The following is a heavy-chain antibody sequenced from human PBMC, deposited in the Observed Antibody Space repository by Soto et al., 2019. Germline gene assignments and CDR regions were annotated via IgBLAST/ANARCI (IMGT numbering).Heavy chain of an antibody. V-gene: IGHV4-30-4*01. J-gene: IGHJ4*02. CDR3: ARVYSSEDYGDLQYYFDY. CDR2: IYYSGST. D-gene: IGHD4-17*01. Sequence: SETLSLTCTVSGGSISSGDYYWSWIRQPPGKGLEWIGYIYYSGSTYYSPSLKSRVTISVDTSKNQFSLKLSSVTAADTAVYYCARVYSSEDYGDLQYYFDYWGQGTLVTVSS. CDR1: GGSISSGDYY.